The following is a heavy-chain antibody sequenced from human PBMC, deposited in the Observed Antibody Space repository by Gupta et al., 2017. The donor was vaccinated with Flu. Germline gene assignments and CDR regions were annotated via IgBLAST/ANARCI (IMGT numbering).Heavy chain of an antibody. CDR2: IKPDGSES. J-gene: IGHJ4*02. CDR1: KFTFSSYW. D-gene: IGHD2-15*01. V-gene: IGHV3-7*01. CDR3: GARGWHRIDV. Sequence: VHMAASGGGLVQPGGSLSLFCASSKFTFSSYWMTWVSQAPGKGLEWVANIKPDGSESSYIDSVRGRFTISRDNAQKSLVLQMIDLSAEDTAVYYCGARGWHRIDVWGQGTLVTVSS.